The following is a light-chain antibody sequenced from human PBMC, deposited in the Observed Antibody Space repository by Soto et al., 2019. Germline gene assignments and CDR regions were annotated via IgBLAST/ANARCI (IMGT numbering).Light chain of an antibody. V-gene: IGKV3-15*01. CDR2: GAS. Sequence: EIVMTQSPATLSVSPGERATLSCRASQSVSINLAWYQQKPGQAPRLLIYGASTRATGIPARFSGSGFGTEFTLTISSLQSEDLAVYYCQQYNNWPQTFGQGTKVDIK. J-gene: IGKJ1*01. CDR1: QSVSIN. CDR3: QQYNNWPQT.